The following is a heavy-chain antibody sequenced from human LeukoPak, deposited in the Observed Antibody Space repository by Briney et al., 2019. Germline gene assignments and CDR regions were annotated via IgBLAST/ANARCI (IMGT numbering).Heavy chain of an antibody. CDR2: MNPNSGNT. J-gene: IGHJ3*02. V-gene: IGHV1-8*03. CDR1: GYTFTSYD. D-gene: IGHD5-18*01. Sequence: GASVKVSCTASGYTFTSYDINWVRQATGQGLEWMGWMNPNSGNTGYAQKFQGRVTITRNTSISTAYMELSSLRSEDTAVYYCARVIQLWFTDAFDIWGQGTMVTVSS. CDR3: ARVIQLWFTDAFDI.